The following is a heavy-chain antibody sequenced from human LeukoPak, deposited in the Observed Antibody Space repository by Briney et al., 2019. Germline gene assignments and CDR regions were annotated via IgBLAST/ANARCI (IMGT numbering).Heavy chain of an antibody. V-gene: IGHV3-48*03. J-gene: IGHJ4*02. Sequence: GGSLRLSCAASGFTLSSYEMNWVRQAPGKGLEWVSYISNSGYTIYYADSVKGRFTISRDNAKNSLFLQMNSLRAEDTAVYYCARDGETGYSSADFDYWGQGTLVTVSS. CDR2: ISNSGYTI. CDR1: GFTLSSYE. D-gene: IGHD6-19*01. CDR3: ARDGETGYSSADFDY.